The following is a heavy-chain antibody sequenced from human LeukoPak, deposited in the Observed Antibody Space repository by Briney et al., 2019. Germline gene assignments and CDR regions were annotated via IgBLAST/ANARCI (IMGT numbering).Heavy chain of an antibody. Sequence: GGSLRLSCAASGFTFSSYAMSWVRQAPGNGLEWVSGIYKNGRERYGDSVKGRFTISRDNSKNTLYLQMHSLRVEDTAVYYCAHLERDYASGLDVWGQGTTVTVSS. V-gene: IGHV3-23*05. CDR3: AHLERDYASGLDV. J-gene: IGHJ6*02. CDR2: IYKNGRER. D-gene: IGHD3-22*01. CDR1: GFTFSSYA.